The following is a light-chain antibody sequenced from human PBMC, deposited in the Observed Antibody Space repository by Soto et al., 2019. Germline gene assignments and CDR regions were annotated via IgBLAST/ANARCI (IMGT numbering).Light chain of an antibody. CDR2: GAS. CDR1: QTVSSNY. Sequence: EIILTQYPDTLSLSPGVTATLSCSASQTVSSNYLAWCQQRPGQAPRLLIYGASTRAAGIPDRFSGSGSGTDFTLTITRLEPEDSAVYFCQQYTGPPTTFGQGTRLEI. V-gene: IGKV3-20*01. J-gene: IGKJ5*01. CDR3: QQYTGPPTT.